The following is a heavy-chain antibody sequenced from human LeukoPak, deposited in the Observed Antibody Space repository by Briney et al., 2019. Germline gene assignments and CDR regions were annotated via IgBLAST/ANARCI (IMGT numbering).Heavy chain of an antibody. CDR3: AKAAEQWLLRYFDS. J-gene: IGHJ4*02. Sequence: GGSLRLSCAASGFTFSSYAMSWVRQAPGKGLEWVSGISGSGGSTYYADSVKGRFTVSRDSSKNTLYLQMNSLRAEDTAVYYCAKAAEQWLLRYFDSWGQGTLVTVSS. V-gene: IGHV3-23*01. D-gene: IGHD6-19*01. CDR1: GFTFSSYA. CDR2: ISGSGGST.